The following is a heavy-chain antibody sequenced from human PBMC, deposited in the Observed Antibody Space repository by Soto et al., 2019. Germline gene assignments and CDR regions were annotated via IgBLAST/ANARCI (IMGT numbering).Heavy chain of an antibody. CDR3: AKRGDIVEVSRTFVGYGMDV. CDR2: ISGNGGDI. V-gene: IGHV3-23*01. CDR1: GFTFRNYA. Sequence: EVQLLESGGALVQPGGSLRLSCAASGFTFRNYAMSWVRQAPGKGLEWVSRISGNGGDINYADSVKGRFTISRDNSKNTLYRQMNRLRAEDTAVYYCAKRGDIVEVSRTFVGYGMDVWGQGTTVTVSS. D-gene: IGHD2-2*01. J-gene: IGHJ6*02.